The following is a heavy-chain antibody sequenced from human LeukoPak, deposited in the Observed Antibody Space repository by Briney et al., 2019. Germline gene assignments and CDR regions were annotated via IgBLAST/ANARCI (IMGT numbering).Heavy chain of an antibody. CDR1: GFTFSSYG. Sequence: GGSLRLSCAASGFTFSSYGMHWVRQAPGKGLEWVAVISYDGSNKYYADSVKGRFTISRDNSKNTLYLQMNSLRAEDTAVYYCARDFGYYYDSSGYYYYWGQGTLVTVSS. D-gene: IGHD3-22*01. CDR2: ISYDGSNK. J-gene: IGHJ4*02. CDR3: ARDFGYYYDSSGYYYY. V-gene: IGHV3-30*03.